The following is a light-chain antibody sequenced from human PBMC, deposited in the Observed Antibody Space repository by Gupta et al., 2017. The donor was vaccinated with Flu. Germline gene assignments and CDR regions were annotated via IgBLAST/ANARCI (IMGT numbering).Light chain of an antibody. J-gene: IGKJ1*01. CDR1: QSVSSN. CDR2: HAS. CDR3: QQYNDWPRGT. V-gene: IGKV3-15*01. Sequence: EIVMTQSPATLSVSPGEGATLSCRASQSVSSNLAWYQQKPGQAPRLLIYHASTRATGIPARFSGSGSGTEFTLTISSLQSEDFAVYYCQQYNDWPRGTFGQGTKVEIK.